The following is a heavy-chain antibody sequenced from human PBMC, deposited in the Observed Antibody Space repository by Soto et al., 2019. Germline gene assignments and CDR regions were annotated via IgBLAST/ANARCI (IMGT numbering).Heavy chain of an antibody. J-gene: IGHJ6*02. CDR2: IIPIFGTA. CDR3: ARGPRPYGRFEYYYGMDV. D-gene: IGHD4-17*01. CDR1: GGTFSSYA. V-gene: IGHV1-69*13. Sequence: SVKVSCKASGGTFSSYAISWVRQAPGQGLEWMGGIIPIFGTANYAQKFQGRVTITADESTSTAYMELSSLRSEDTAVYYCARGPRPYGRFEYYYGMDVWGQGTTVTVSS.